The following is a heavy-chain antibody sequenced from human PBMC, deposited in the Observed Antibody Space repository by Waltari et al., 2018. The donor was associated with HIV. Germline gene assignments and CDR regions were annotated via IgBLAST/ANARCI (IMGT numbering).Heavy chain of an antibody. CDR3: AGGAQGGKGPLTDV. V-gene: IGHV1-69*02. CDR1: GGTFSSYT. J-gene: IGHJ6*02. CDR2: IIPILGIA. Sequence: QVQLVKSGAEVKKPGSSVKVSCKASGGTFSSYTISWVRQAPGHGLEWLASIIPILGIANYAQRFHGRFTVNADKSTSTAYMELSSLGSEDTAVYYCAGGAQGGKGPLTDVWGQGTTVTVSS. D-gene: IGHD1-26*01.